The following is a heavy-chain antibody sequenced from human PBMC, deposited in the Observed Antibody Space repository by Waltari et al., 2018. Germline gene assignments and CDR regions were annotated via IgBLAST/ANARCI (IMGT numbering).Heavy chain of an antibody. V-gene: IGHV4-61*02. Sequence: QVQLQESGPGLVKPSQTLSLTCTVSGGSISSGSYSWSWIRQPAGKGLEWIGRIYTSGSTNYNPSLKSRVTISVDTSKNQFSLKLSSVTAADTAVYYCARRVGTVTTGDAFDIWGQGTMVTVSS. CDR2: IYTSGST. CDR1: GGSISSGSYS. D-gene: IGHD4-17*01. CDR3: ARRVGTVTTGDAFDI. J-gene: IGHJ3*02.